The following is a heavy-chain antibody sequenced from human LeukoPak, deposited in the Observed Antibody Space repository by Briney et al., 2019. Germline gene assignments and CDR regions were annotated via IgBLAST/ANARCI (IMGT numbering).Heavy chain of an antibody. J-gene: IGHJ6*03. CDR2: IIDSGEST. CDR1: GFTFSSYA. Sequence: GGSLRLSCAASGFTFSSYAMSWVRQAPGKGLEWVSGIIDSGESTYYANFAKGRFTISRDNSNNTLYLQMNSLRGQDTAVYYCAKLGGQELHNYYVAVCGKGTTVAVSS. V-gene: IGHV3-23*01. CDR3: AKLGGQELHNYYVAV. D-gene: IGHD3-16*01.